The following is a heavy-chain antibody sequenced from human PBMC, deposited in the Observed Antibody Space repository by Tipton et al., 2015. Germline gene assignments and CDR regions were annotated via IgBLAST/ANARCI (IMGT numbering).Heavy chain of an antibody. D-gene: IGHD3-10*01. CDR1: GGSLSSGGYY. CDR3: ASNSRGDYYGMDI. Sequence: LRLSCTVSGGSLSSGGYYWSWIRQHPGKGLEWIGYIYYSGSTYSNPSLQSRVTISVDTSKNQFSLKLSSVTAADTAVYYCASNSRGDYYGMDIWGQGTTATVSS. V-gene: IGHV4-31*02. CDR2: IYYSGST. J-gene: IGHJ6*02.